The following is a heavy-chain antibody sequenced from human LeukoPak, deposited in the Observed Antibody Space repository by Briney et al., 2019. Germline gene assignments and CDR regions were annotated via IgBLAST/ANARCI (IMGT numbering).Heavy chain of an antibody. CDR3: ARAGVVIPNFDY. Sequence: PSETLSLTCTVSGGSISSYYWSWIRQPPGKGLEWIGEINHSGSTNYNPSLKSRVTISVDTSKNQFSLKLSSVTAADTAVYYCARAGVVIPNFDYWGQGTLVTVSS. CDR1: GGSISSYY. V-gene: IGHV4-34*01. D-gene: IGHD3-22*01. J-gene: IGHJ4*02. CDR2: INHSGST.